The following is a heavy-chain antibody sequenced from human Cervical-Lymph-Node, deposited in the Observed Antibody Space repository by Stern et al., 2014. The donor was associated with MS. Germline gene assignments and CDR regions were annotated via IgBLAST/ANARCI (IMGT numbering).Heavy chain of an antibody. CDR2: VILTDGRT. V-gene: IGHV1-46*03. CDR1: GDTLATYP. Sequence: VQLVEYGAEVKKPGASVKVSCKASGDTLATYPIHWLRQDPGQGHGWIGIVILTDGRTTYAQTFQGRVTMTRDTSTRTVYMELSSLRAEDTAMYFCANPLPYANWGQGTRVTVSS. J-gene: IGHJ1*01. D-gene: IGHD4-17*01. CDR3: ANPLPYAN.